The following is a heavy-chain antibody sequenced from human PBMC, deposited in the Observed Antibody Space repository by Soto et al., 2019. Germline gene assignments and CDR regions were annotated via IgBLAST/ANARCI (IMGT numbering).Heavy chain of an antibody. V-gene: IGHV3-21*01. CDR2: ISSSSSYI. D-gene: IGHD3-22*01. CDR1: GFTFSSYS. CDR3: ARVHYYDSSGYYL. Sequence: PGGPLGVSGSAFGFTFSSYSMNWVRQAPGKGLEWVSSISSSSSYIYYADSVKGRFTISRDNAKNSLYLQMNSLRAEDTAVYYCARVHYYDSSGYYLWGQGTLVTVSS. J-gene: IGHJ4*02.